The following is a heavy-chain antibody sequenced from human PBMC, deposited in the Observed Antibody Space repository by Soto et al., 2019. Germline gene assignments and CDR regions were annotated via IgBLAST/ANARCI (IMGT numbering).Heavy chain of an antibody. V-gene: IGHV3-11*05. Sequence: GGSLRLSCAASGFSLRDYYMSWIRQAPGKGLEWVSYISSSSSYTNYADSVKGRFTISRDNAKNSLYLQMNSLRADDTAVYYCARDHHRYSGYDYVDYWGQGTLVTVSS. D-gene: IGHD5-12*01. J-gene: IGHJ4*02. CDR1: GFSLRDYY. CDR2: ISSSSSYT. CDR3: ARDHHRYSGYDYVDY.